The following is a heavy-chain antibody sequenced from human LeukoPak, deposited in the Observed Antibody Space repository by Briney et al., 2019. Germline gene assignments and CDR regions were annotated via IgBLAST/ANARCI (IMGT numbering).Heavy chain of an antibody. CDR1: GFTFSSYA. V-gene: IGHV3-23*01. CDR2: ISGSGGST. CDR3: AKESGYYGSGSSDY. D-gene: IGHD3-10*01. Sequence: GASLRLSCAASGFTFSSYAMSWVRQAPGKGLEWVSAISGSGGSTYYADSVKGRFTISRDNSKNTLYLQMNSLRAEDTAVYYCAKESGYYGSGSSDYWGQGTLVTVSS. J-gene: IGHJ4*02.